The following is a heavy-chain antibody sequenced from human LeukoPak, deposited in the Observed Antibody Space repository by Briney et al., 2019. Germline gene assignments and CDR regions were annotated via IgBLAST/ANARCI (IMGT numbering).Heavy chain of an antibody. CDR3: AGGIYF. V-gene: IGHV4-39*01. J-gene: IGHJ4*02. Sequence: ASETLSLTCTVSGGSIRSSYYYWGWIRQPPGKGLEWIGSIYDSGSTCYNPSLKSRVTISVDTSKNQFSLKLNSVTAADTAVYYLAGGIYFWGQGTLVNVSS. CDR1: GGSIRSSYYY. CDR2: IYDSGST.